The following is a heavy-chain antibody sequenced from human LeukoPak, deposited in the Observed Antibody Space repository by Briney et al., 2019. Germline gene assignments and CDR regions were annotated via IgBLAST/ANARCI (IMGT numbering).Heavy chain of an antibody. Sequence: PGGSLRLSCAASGFTFSSYSMNGVRQAPGKGLEWVSYISSSSSYIYYADSVKGRFTISRDNAKNSLYLQMNSLRAEDTAVYYCAREGGSGSYGAFDIWGQGTMVTVSS. CDR3: AREGGSGSYGAFDI. V-gene: IGHV3-21*01. J-gene: IGHJ3*02. CDR1: GFTFSSYS. D-gene: IGHD1-26*01. CDR2: ISSSSSYI.